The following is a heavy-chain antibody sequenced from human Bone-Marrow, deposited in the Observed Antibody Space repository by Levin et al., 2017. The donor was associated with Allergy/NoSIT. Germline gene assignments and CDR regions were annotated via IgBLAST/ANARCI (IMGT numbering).Heavy chain of an antibody. Sequence: GESLKISCAASGFTFSSYTMNWVRQAPGKGLDWVSSITSSSSYIYYADSVKGRFTISRDNANNSLYLQMRSLRAEDTGVYYCATARVPTPGYFDSWGQGVLVTVSP. CDR1: GFTFSSYT. J-gene: IGHJ4*02. D-gene: IGHD3-10*01. CDR3: ATARVPTPGYFDS. CDR2: ITSSSSYI. V-gene: IGHV3-21*04.